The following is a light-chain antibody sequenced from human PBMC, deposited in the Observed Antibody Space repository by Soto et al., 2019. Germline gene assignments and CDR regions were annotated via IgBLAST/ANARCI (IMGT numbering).Light chain of an antibody. CDR1: QSIRTN. CDR2: GAS. Sequence: EIVLTQSPATLSVSAGGTVTLSCRASQSIRTNVAWYQQIPGQAPRLLIYGASSRATGIPDRFSGSGSGTDFTLTISRLEPEDFAVYYCQQYGSSPSMYTFGQGTKLEIK. J-gene: IGKJ2*01. V-gene: IGKV3-20*01. CDR3: QQYGSSPSMYT.